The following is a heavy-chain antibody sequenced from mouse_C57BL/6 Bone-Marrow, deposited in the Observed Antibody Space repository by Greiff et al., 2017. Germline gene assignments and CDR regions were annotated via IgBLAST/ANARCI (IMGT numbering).Heavy chain of an antibody. Sequence: QVRLQQPGAELVKPGASVKVSCKASGYTFTSYWMHWVKQRPGQGLEWIGRIHPSDSDTNYNQKFKGKATLTVDKSSSTAYMQLSSLTSEDSAVYYCALEGEITTAVGGFAYWGQGTLVTVSA. CDR2: IHPSDSDT. CDR3: ALEGEITTAVGGFAY. D-gene: IGHD1-1*01. J-gene: IGHJ3*01. V-gene: IGHV1-74*01. CDR1: GYTFTSYW.